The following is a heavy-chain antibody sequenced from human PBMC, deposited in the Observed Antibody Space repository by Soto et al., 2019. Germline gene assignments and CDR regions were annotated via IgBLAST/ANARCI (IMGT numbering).Heavy chain of an antibody. D-gene: IGHD3-10*01. Sequence: QVQLVESGGGVVQPGRSLRLSCAASGFTFSSYGMHWVRQAPGKGLEWVAVISYDGSNKYYADSVKGRFTISRDNSKNTLYLQLNSLRAEDTAVYYCAKGRGGLFDYWGQGTLVTVSS. V-gene: IGHV3-30*18. CDR2: ISYDGSNK. CDR1: GFTFSSYG. J-gene: IGHJ4*02. CDR3: AKGRGGLFDY.